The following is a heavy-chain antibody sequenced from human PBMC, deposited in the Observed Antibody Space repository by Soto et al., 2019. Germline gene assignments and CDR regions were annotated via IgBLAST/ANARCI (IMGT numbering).Heavy chain of an antibody. CDR3: ARGGYYDNVWGKLSHYGLDK. CDR1: GGTFSSYT. Sequence: ASVKVSCKASGGTFSSYTISWVRQAPGQGLEWMGRIIPILGIANYAQKFQGRVTITADKSTRTAYMDLSSLKSKDTAVYYCARGGYYDNVWGKLSHYGLDKWGQGTSVTVSS. CDR2: IIPILGIA. V-gene: IGHV1-69*02. J-gene: IGHJ6*02. D-gene: IGHD3-16*01.